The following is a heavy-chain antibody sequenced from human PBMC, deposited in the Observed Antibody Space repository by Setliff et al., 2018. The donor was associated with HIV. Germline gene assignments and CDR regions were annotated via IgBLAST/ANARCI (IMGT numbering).Heavy chain of an antibody. Sequence: GESLKISCKGSGYSFSDYWIGWVRQMPGKGLEWMGLIYPGDSNIKYSPSFQGQVTISADKSITTAYLQWTNVKASDTAMYYCARHDSSGYYSPFDHWGQGTLVTVSS. CDR2: IYPGDSNI. D-gene: IGHD3-22*01. V-gene: IGHV5-51*01. CDR3: ARHDSSGYYSPFDH. J-gene: IGHJ4*02. CDR1: GYSFSDYW.